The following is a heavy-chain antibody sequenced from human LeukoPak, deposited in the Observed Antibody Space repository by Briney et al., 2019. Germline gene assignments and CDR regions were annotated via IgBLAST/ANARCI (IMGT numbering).Heavy chain of an antibody. CDR2: ISSSSSYI. CDR1: GFTFSSYS. CDR3: ARDSILNNYDSSGSYYYYYGMDV. J-gene: IGHJ6*02. D-gene: IGHD3-22*01. Sequence: GGSLRLSCAASGFTFSSYSMNWVRQAPGKGLEWVSSISSSSSYIYYADSVKGRFTISRDNAKNSLYLQMNSLRAEDTAVYYCARDSILNNYDSSGSYYYYYGMDVWGQGTTVTVSS. V-gene: IGHV3-21*01.